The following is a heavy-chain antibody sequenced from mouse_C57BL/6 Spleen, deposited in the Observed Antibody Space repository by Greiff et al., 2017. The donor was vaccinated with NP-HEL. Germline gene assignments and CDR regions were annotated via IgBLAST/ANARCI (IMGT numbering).Heavy chain of an antibody. Sequence: VQLQQPGAELVKPGASVKLSCKASGYTFTSYWMQWVKQRPGQGLEWIGEIDPSDSYTNYNQKFKGKATLTVDTSSSTAYMQLSSLTSEDSAVYYCARWENWDWYFDVWGTGTMVTVSS. J-gene: IGHJ1*03. D-gene: IGHD4-1*01. CDR3: ARWENWDWYFDV. CDR1: GYTFTSYW. CDR2: IDPSDSYT. V-gene: IGHV1-50*01.